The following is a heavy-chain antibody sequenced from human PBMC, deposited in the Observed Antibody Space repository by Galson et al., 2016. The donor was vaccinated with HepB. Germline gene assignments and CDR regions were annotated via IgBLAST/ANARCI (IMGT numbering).Heavy chain of an antibody. CDR1: GFTFSFSAYG. V-gene: IGHV3-64D*06. J-gene: IGHJ4*02. Sequence: SLRLSCAASGFTFSFSAYGMHWVRQAPGKGLEYVSAISGDGLTTYYADSVKGRFTISRDNSKNTLSLQMSGLRTGDTAVYYCVKDRVLHYPSGPGDYWGQGTLVTVSS. CDR2: ISGDGLTT. CDR3: VKDRVLHYPSGPGDY. D-gene: IGHD3-10*01.